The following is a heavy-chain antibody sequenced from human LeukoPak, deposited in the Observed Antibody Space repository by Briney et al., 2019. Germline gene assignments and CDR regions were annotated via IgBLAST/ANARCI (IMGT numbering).Heavy chain of an antibody. D-gene: IGHD3-10*01. V-gene: IGHV4-34*01. CDR2: INHSGST. CDR1: GGSFSGYY. Sequence: SETLSLTCAVYGGSFSGYYWSWSRQPPGKGLEWIGEINHSGSTNYNPSLKSRVTISVDTSKNQFSLKLSSVTAADTAVYYCVRGLYYGSPGAWFDPWGQGTRVTVSS. J-gene: IGHJ5*02. CDR3: VRGLYYGSPGAWFDP.